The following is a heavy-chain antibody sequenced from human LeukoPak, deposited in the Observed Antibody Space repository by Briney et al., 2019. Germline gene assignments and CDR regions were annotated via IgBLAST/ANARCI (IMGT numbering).Heavy chain of an antibody. J-gene: IGHJ6*03. V-gene: IGHV3-48*03. D-gene: IGHD1-26*01. CDR3: ARDPYSGSYGNYYYYFMDV. Sequence: GGSLRLSCAASGFTFSSYEMNWIRQAPGKGLEWVSYISSSGSTIYYADSVKGRFTISRDNAKNSLYLQMNSLRAEDTAVYYCARDPYSGSYGNYYYYFMDVWGKGTTVTISS. CDR2: ISSSGSTI. CDR1: GFTFSSYE.